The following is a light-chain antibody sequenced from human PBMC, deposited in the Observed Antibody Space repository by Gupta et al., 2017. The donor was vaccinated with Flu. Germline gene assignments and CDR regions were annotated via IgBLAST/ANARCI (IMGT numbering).Light chain of an antibody. J-gene: IGKJ2*04. Sequence: DRVTITCRASQSVDRWLAWYQQKPGKPPKLLIYKASNLERGVPSRFGGSGSGTEFTLTISSVQPDDFATYYCKQTQSYSGSSFGQGTKVQIK. CDR3: KQTQSYSGSS. V-gene: IGKV1-5*03. CDR2: KAS. CDR1: QSVDRW.